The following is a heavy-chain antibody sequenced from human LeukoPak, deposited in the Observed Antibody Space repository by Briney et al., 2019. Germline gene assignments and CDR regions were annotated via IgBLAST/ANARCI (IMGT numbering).Heavy chain of an antibody. CDR3: AKRGVVIRGILVIGYHQEAYHYDF. CDR2: ISERGGSI. J-gene: IGHJ4*02. V-gene: IGHV3-23*01. CDR1: GISLINYG. D-gene: IGHD3-10*01. Sequence: GGSLRLSCVVSGISLINYGMTWVRQAPGKGLEWVSYISERGGSITYADSVKGRFTISRDTSLNTLYLQMNNLRAEDTAVYVCAKRGVVIRGILVIGYHQEAYHYDFWGQGVLVTVSS.